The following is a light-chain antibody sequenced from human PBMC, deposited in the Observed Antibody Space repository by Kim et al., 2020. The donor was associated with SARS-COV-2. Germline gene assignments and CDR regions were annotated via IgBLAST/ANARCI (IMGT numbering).Light chain of an antibody. CDR3: ASYADSNNRVV. J-gene: IGLJ2*01. CDR2: NAN. Sequence: QSITLPCRSASSDVGGFNYVSWYQQHPGKAPRLLIYNANKRPSGVPDRFSGSKSGTSASLAVSGLQFEDEADYYCASYADSNNRVVFGGGTQLTVL. V-gene: IGLV2-8*01. CDR1: SSDVGGFNY.